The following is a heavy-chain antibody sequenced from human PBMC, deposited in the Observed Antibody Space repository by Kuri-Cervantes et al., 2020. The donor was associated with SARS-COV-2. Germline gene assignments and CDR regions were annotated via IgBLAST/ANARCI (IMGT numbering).Heavy chain of an antibody. Sequence: SETLSLTCTVSGGSISSYYWSWIRQPPGKGLKWIGYIYTSGSTNYNPSLKSRVTMSVDTSKNQFSLKLSSVTAADTAVYYCARSPLIGDNLDYWGQGTVVTVSS. CDR3: ARSPLIGDNLDY. V-gene: IGHV4-4*08. CDR1: GGSISSYY. J-gene: IGHJ4*02. CDR2: IYTSGST. D-gene: IGHD7-27*01.